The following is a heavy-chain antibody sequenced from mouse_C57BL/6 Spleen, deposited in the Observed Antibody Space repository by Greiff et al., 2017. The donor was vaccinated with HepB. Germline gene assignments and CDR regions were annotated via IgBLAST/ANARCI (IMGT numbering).Heavy chain of an antibody. J-gene: IGHJ2*01. CDR1: GFNFSDYG. CDR2: ISSGSSTI. CDR3: ASGCYFDY. D-gene: IGHD3-3*01. Sequence: DVKLVESGGGLVKPGGSLKLSCAASGFNFSDYGMHWVRQAPEKGLEWVAYISSGSSTIYYAATVKGRFTISRDNAKNTLFLQMTSLRSEDTAVYYCASGCYFDYWGQGTTLTVSS. V-gene: IGHV5-17*01.